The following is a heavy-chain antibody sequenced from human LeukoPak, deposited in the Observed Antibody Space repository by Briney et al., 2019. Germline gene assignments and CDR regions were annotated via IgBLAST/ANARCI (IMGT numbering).Heavy chain of an antibody. V-gene: IGHV4-61*05. J-gene: IGHJ6*02. Sequence: SETLSLTCTVSGGSISSSSYYWSWIRQPPGKGLEWIGYIYYSGSTNYNPSLKSRVTISVDTSKNQFSLKLSSVTAADTAVYYCARLSMYYGMDVWGQGTTVTVSS. CDR2: IYYSGST. CDR3: ARLSMYYGMDV. D-gene: IGHD6-6*01. CDR1: GGSISSSSYY.